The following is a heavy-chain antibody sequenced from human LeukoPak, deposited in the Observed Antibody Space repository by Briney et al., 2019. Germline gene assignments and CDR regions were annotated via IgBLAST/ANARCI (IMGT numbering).Heavy chain of an antibody. J-gene: IGHJ4*02. CDR3: AKSPYGSGSYPVDY. Sequence: GGSLRLSCAASGFTFSSYSMNWVRQAPGKGLEWVSGISWNSGSIDYADSVKGRFTISRDNAKNSLYLQMNSLRAEDTALYYCAKSPYGSGSYPVDYWGQGTLVTVSS. V-gene: IGHV3-9*01. D-gene: IGHD3-10*01. CDR2: ISWNSGSI. CDR1: GFTFSSYS.